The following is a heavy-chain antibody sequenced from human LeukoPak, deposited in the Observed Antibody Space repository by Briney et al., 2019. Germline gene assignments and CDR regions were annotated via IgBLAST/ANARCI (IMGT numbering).Heavy chain of an antibody. J-gene: IGHJ4*02. CDR3: ARDSAGNDY. CDR1: GFTFSTYW. Sequence: GGSLRLSCAASGFTFSTYWMSWVRQAPGKGLEWVANIKQDGSEKYYVDSVKGRFTISRDNAKNSLYLQMNSLRAEDTAMHYCARDSAGNDYWGQGTLVTVSS. D-gene: IGHD6-13*01. V-gene: IGHV3-7*01. CDR2: IKQDGSEK.